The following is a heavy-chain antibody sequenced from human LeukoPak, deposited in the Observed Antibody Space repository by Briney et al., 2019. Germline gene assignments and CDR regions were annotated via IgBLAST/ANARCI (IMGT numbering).Heavy chain of an antibody. Sequence: SETLSLTCTVSGGSIRSSYYYWGWIRQPPGKGLEWIGSIYDSGSTYYNPSLKSRVTISVDTSKNQFSPKLNSVTAADTAVYYCARGPYYYDSKTFDYWGQGTLVTVSS. D-gene: IGHD3-22*01. CDR2: IYDSGST. CDR1: GGSIRSSYYY. CDR3: ARGPYYYDSKTFDY. J-gene: IGHJ4*02. V-gene: IGHV4-39*01.